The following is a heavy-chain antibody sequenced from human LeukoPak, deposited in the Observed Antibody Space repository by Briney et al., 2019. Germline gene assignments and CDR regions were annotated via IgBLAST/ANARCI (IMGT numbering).Heavy chain of an antibody. J-gene: IGHJ6*03. CDR1: GGSFRGYF. Sequence: SETLSLTCAVYGGSFRGYFWGWVRQTPGKGLEWLGEITHNGGTNYMPSLSGRVSVSQDVSKNQFSLKLSSVTAADTGVYYCARGNSGSHWGDHYFYMDVWGKGTTVIVSS. CDR2: ITHNGGT. CDR3: ARGNSGSHWGDHYFYMDV. D-gene: IGHD1-26*01. V-gene: IGHV4-34*01.